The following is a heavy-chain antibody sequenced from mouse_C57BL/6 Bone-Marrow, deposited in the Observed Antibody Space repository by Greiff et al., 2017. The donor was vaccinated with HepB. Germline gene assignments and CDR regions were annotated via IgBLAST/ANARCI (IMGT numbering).Heavy chain of an antibody. Sequence: QVQLQQSGAELVRPGASVKMSCKASGYTFTSYSMHWVKQRPGQGLEWIGKINPSSGNTKYNQKFKGKATLTADKSSSTAYMQLSSLTSEDSAVYYCAEDYGPALDYWGQGTSVTVSS. J-gene: IGHJ4*01. D-gene: IGHD2-4*01. CDR1: GYTFTSYS. CDR3: AEDYGPALDY. V-gene: IGHV1-4*01. CDR2: INPSSGNT.